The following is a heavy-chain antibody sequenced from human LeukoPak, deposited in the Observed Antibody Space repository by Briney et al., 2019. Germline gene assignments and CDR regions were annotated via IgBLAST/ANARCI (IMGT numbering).Heavy chain of an antibody. V-gene: IGHV3-7*04. CDR2: IKQGGGEK. CDR1: GFTFSSCW. D-gene: IGHD6-19*01. CDR3: AREPYSSGWPRVFDY. J-gene: IGHJ4*02. Sequence: GGSLRLSCAASGFTFSSCWMSWVRQAPGKGLERVANIKQGGGEKYYADSVRGRFTLSRDNAKNSLYLQMNSLRAEDTAVYYCAREPYSSGWPRVFDYWGRGTLVTVCS.